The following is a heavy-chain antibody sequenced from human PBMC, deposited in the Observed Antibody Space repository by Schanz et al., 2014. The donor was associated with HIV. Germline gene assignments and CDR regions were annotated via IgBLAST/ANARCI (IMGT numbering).Heavy chain of an antibody. CDR1: GFTFSSNG. V-gene: IGHV3-33*08. D-gene: IGHD4-4*01. CDR2: ISYDGSNK. Sequence: QVQLVESGGGVVQPGRSLRLSCSASGFTFSSNGMHWVRQAPGKGLEWVAIISYDGSNKDYADSVKGRFTISRDNSKNTLYLQMNSLRAEDTAVYYCARGGLQWHPEWFDLWGQGTLVSVSS. J-gene: IGHJ5*02. CDR3: ARGGLQWHPEWFDL.